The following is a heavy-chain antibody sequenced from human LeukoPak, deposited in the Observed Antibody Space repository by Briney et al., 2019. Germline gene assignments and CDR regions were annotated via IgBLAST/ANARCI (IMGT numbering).Heavy chain of an antibody. J-gene: IGHJ4*02. V-gene: IGHV4-59*01. CDR3: ARGEWDLLFDY. Sequence: PAETLSLTCTVSGGSISGYYWSWIRQPPGKGLEWIGYIFYSGSTNYNPSLKSRVTISVDTSKDQFSLKLSSVTAADTAVYYCARGEWDLLFDYWGKGTVDPVSS. CDR2: IFYSGST. CDR1: GGSISGYY. D-gene: IGHD1-26*01.